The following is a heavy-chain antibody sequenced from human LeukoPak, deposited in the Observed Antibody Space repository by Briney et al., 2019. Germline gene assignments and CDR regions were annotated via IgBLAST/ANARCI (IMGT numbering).Heavy chain of an antibody. J-gene: IGHJ4*02. CDR2: ISYDGSNT. CDR1: GFTFSSYA. V-gene: IGHV3-30-3*01. Sequence: PGRSLRLSCAASGFTFSSYAMHWVRQAPGKRPERVAVISYDGSNTYYADSVKGRLTISRDNSKNTLYLQMNSLRAEDTAVYYCARVTITIFGAIDYWGQGTLVTVSS. D-gene: IGHD3-3*01. CDR3: ARVTITIFGAIDY.